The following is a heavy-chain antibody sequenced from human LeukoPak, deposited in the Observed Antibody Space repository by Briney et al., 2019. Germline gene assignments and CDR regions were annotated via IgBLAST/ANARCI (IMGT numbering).Heavy chain of an antibody. CDR1: GFTFSSYA. Sequence: PGGSLRLSCAASGFTFSSYAMSWVRQAPGKGLEWVSAISGSGGSTYYADSVKGRFTISRDNSKNTPYLQMNSLRAEDTAVYYCAKDEEVEVYYFDYWGQGTLVTVSS. J-gene: IGHJ4*02. V-gene: IGHV3-23*01. CDR2: ISGSGGST. CDR3: AKDEEVEVYYFDY. D-gene: IGHD6-6*01.